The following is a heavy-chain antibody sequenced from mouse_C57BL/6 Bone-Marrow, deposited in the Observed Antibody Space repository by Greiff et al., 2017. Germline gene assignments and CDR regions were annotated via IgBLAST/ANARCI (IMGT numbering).Heavy chain of an antibody. J-gene: IGHJ3*01. CDR1: GYSFTDYN. CDR3: APHYYGSRTGFAY. D-gene: IGHD1-1*01. V-gene: IGHV1-39*01. CDR2: INPNYGTT. Sequence: VQLQQSGPELVKPGASVKISCKASGYSFTDYNMNWVKQSNGKSLEWIGVINPNYGTTSYNQKFKGKATLTVDKSSSTAYMQLNSLTSEDSAVYYCAPHYYGSRTGFAYWGQGTLVTVSA.